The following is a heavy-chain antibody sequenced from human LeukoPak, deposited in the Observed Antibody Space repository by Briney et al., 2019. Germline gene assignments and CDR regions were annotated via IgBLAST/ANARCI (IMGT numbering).Heavy chain of an antibody. CDR2: IYYRGST. V-gene: IGHV4-59*01. J-gene: IGHJ4*02. D-gene: IGHD3-22*01. CDR1: GGSISSYY. Sequence: SETLSLTCTVSGGSISSYYWSWIRQPPGKGLEWIGYIYYRGSTNYNPSLKSRLTISVDTSKNQFSLNLSSVTAADTAVYYCAMFDSSGYPDYWGQGTLVTVSP. CDR3: AMFDSSGYPDY.